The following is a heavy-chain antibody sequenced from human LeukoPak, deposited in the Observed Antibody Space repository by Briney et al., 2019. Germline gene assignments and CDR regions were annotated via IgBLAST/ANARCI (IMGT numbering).Heavy chain of an antibody. V-gene: IGHV4-38-2*02. J-gene: IGHJ4*02. D-gene: IGHD4-17*01. CDR1: GYSISSGYY. CDR3: ARGLGYGDHRRQFDY. Sequence: SETLSLTCTVSGYSISSGYYWGWIRQPLGKGLEWIGSIYHSGSTYYNPSLKSRVAISVDTSKNQFSLKLSSVTAADTAVYYCARGLGYGDHRRQFDYWGQGTLVTVSS. CDR2: IYHSGST.